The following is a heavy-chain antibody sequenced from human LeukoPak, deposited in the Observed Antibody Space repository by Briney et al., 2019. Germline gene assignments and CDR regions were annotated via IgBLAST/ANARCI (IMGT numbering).Heavy chain of an antibody. J-gene: IGHJ3*02. V-gene: IGHV3-23*01. CDR3: AKNFWAFDI. CDR1: GFTFSGYA. D-gene: IGHD3-3*01. CDR2: ISGTRGSK. Sequence: GGSLRLSCAASGFTFSGYAMSWVRQAPGKGLEWVSPISGTRGSKYYADSATGRFTSSRYSSENTLYLQMNSMRADATAVYYCAKNFWAFDIWGQGTMVTVSS.